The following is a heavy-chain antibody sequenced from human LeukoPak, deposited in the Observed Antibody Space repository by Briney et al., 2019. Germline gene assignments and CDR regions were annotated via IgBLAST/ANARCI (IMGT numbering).Heavy chain of an antibody. V-gene: IGHV4-59*12. CDR2: IYYSGST. CDR1: GGFISTYY. J-gene: IGHJ4*02. D-gene: IGHD1-1*01. CDR3: AGGGTTTD. Sequence: SETLSLTCTVSGGFISTYYWSWIRQSPGKGLEWIGYIYYSGSTTYNPSLKSRVTISVDTSKNQFSLKLSSVTAADTAVYYCAGGGTTTDWGQGTLVTVSS.